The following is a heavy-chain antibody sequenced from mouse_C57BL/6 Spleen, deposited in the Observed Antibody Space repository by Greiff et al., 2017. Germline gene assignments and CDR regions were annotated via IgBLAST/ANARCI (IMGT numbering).Heavy chain of an antibody. CDR3: ARGAAAQATGFDY. J-gene: IGHJ2*01. V-gene: IGHV1-81*01. CDR2: IYPRSGNT. Sequence: QVQLKQSGAELARPGASVKLSCKASGYTFTSYGISWVKQRTGQGLEWIGEIYPRSGNTYYNEKFKGKATLTADKSSSTAYMELRSLTSEDSAVYFCARGAAAQATGFDYWGQGTTLTVSS. D-gene: IGHD3-2*02. CDR1: GYTFTSYG.